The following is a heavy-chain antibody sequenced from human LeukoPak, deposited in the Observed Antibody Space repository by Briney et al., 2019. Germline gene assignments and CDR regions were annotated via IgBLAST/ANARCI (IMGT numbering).Heavy chain of an antibody. D-gene: IGHD5-24*01. V-gene: IGHV4-34*01. Sequence: PSETLSLTCTVSGGSISSYYWSWIRQPPGKGLEWIGEINHSGSTNYNPSLKSRVTISVDTSKNQFSLKLSSVTAADTAVYYCASRVGWNPGRYYYGMDVWGQGTTVTVSS. CDR1: GGSISSYY. J-gene: IGHJ6*02. CDR3: ASRVGWNPGRYYYGMDV. CDR2: INHSGST.